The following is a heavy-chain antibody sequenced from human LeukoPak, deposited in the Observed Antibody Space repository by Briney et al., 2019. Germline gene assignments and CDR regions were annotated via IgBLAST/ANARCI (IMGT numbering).Heavy chain of an antibody. Sequence: SETLSLTCTVSGGSISSYYWSWIRQPPGKGLEWIGYIYYSGGTNYNPSLKSRVTISVDTSKNQFSLKLSSVTAADTAVYYCARDGKYYYYGMDVWGQGTTVTVSS. J-gene: IGHJ6*02. V-gene: IGHV4-59*01. CDR3: ARDGKYYYYGMDV. CDR1: GGSISSYY. CDR2: IYYSGGT. D-gene: IGHD1-14*01.